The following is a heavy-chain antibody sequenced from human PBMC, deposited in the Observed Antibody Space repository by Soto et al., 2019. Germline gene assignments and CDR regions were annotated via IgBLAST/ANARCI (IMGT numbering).Heavy chain of an antibody. J-gene: IGHJ6*02. D-gene: IGHD3-3*01. CDR3: ARTYYDFWSGYSQNYGMDV. CDR2: IWYDGSNK. V-gene: IGHV3-33*01. Sequence: VQLVESGGGVVQPGRSLRLSCATSGFTFSSYGMHWVRQAPGKGLAWVAVIWYDGSNKYYADSVKGRFTISRDNSKNTLYLQMNSLRAEDTAVYYCARTYYDFWSGYSQNYGMDVWGQGTTVTVSS. CDR1: GFTFSSYG.